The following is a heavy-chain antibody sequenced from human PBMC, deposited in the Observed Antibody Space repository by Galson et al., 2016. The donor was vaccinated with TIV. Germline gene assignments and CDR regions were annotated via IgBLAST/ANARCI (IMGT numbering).Heavy chain of an antibody. CDR3: ARGRGVLEVGDGYDYYYYGVDV. CDR2: IYYSGST. D-gene: IGHD3-16*01. CDR1: GGSLSSSSYY. V-gene: IGHV4-39*07. J-gene: IGHJ6*02. Sequence: SETLSLTCTVSGGSLSSSSYYWGWIRQPPGKGLEWIGSIYYSGSTYYNPSLRSRVTISVDTSRNQFSLKLNSVTAADTAVYYCARGRGVLEVGDGYDYYYYGVDVWGQGTTVTVSS.